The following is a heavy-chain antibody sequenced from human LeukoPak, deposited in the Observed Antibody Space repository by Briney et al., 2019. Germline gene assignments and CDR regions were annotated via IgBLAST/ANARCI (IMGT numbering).Heavy chain of an antibody. J-gene: IGHJ6*02. CDR1: GGSFSGYY. CDR3: ARHDSSYYYNGMDV. Sequence: PSETLSLTCAVYGGSFSGYYWSWIRQPPGKGLEWIGEINHSGSTNYNPSLKSRVTISVDTSNQFSLRLSSVTAADTAMYYCARHDSSYYYNGMDVWGQGTTVTVSS. CDR2: INHSGST. V-gene: IGHV4-34*01. D-gene: IGHD3-22*01.